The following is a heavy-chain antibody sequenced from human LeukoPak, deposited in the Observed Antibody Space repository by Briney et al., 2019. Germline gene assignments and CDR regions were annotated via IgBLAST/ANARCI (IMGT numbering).Heavy chain of an antibody. Sequence: GGSLRLSCAASGFTFSSYNMNWVRQAPGKGLVWVSSISSSSSYIYYADSVRGRVTSSRDNAKNSLYLQMNSLRAEDTAVYYCARGRDGSQSPIDDWGQGTLVTVSS. CDR2: ISSSSSYI. CDR3: ARGRDGSQSPIDD. CDR1: GFTFSSYN. D-gene: IGHD5-24*01. J-gene: IGHJ4*02. V-gene: IGHV3-21*01.